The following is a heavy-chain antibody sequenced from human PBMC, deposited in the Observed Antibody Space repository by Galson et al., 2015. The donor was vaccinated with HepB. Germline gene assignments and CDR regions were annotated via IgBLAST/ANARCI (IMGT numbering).Heavy chain of an antibody. Sequence: SLRLSCAASGFTFSSYGMHWVRQAPGKGLEWVAVISYDGSNKYYADSVKGRFTISRDNSKNTLYLQMNSLRAEDTAVYYCAKEEGLSGAFDIWGQGTMVTVSS. V-gene: IGHV3-30*18. CDR1: GFTFSSYG. D-gene: IGHD3-10*01. CDR2: ISYDGSNK. J-gene: IGHJ3*02. CDR3: AKEEGLSGAFDI.